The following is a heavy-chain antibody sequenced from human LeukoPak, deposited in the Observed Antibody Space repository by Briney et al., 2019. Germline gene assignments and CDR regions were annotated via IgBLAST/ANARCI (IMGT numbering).Heavy chain of an antibody. CDR2: INPNSGGT. V-gene: IGHV1-2*02. Sequence: ASVKVSCKASGYTFTGYYMHWVRQAPGQGLEWMGWINPNSGGTNYAQKFQGRVTMTEDTSTDTAYMELSSLRSEDTAVYYCATVRAAAGPDPFDYWGQGTLVTVSS. CDR3: ATVRAAAGPDPFDY. J-gene: IGHJ4*02. D-gene: IGHD6-13*01. CDR1: GYTFTGYY.